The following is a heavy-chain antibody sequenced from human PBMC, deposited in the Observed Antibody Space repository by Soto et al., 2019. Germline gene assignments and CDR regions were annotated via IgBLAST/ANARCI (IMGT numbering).Heavy chain of an antibody. CDR3: ARVGEQLVSRNGMDV. Sequence: TSETLSLTCAVYGGSFSGYYWSWIRQPPGKGLEWIGEINHSGSTNYNPSLKSRVTISVDTSKNQFSLKLSSVTAADTAVYYCARVGEQLVSRNGMDVWGQGTTVTVSS. CDR1: GGSFSGYY. D-gene: IGHD6-13*01. CDR2: INHSGST. J-gene: IGHJ6*02. V-gene: IGHV4-34*01.